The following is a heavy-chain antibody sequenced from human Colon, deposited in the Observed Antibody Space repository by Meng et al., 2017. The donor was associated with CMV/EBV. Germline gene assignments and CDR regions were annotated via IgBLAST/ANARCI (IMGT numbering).Heavy chain of an antibody. V-gene: IGHV4-59*01. CDR1: GGSISSYY. D-gene: IGHD7-27*01. Sequence: TVSGGSISSYYWSWIQQPPGKGLEWIGYIYYSGSTNYNPSLKSRVTISVDTSKNQFSLKLSSVTAADTAVYYCARDPGLGISGGAFDIWGQGTMVTVSS. CDR3: ARDPGLGISGGAFDI. CDR2: IYYSGST. J-gene: IGHJ3*02.